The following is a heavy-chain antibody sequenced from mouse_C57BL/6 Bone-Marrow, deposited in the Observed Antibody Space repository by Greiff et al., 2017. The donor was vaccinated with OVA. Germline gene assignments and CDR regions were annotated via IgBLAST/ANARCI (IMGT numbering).Heavy chain of an antibody. CDR2: INPGSGGT. V-gene: IGHV1-54*01. J-gene: IGHJ1*03. Sequence: QVQLQQSGAELVRPGTSVKVSCKASGYAFTNYLIEWVKQRPGQGLEWIGVINPGSGGTNYNEKFKGKATLTADKSSSTAYMQLSSLTSEDSAVYFCARSGGLRLWYFDVWGTGTTVTVSS. CDR1: GYAFTNYL. D-gene: IGHD2-4*01. CDR3: ARSGGLRLWYFDV.